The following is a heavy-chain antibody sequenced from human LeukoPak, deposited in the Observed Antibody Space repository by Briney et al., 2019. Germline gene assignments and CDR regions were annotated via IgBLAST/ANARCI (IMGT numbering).Heavy chain of an antibody. V-gene: IGHV4-4*02. Sequence: SETLSLTCAVSGGSISSNNWWSWIHQPPGKVLEWIGEIYHSGSTNYNPSLKSRVTISIDTSKNQFSLKLSSVTAADTAVYYCARDPSGFSSRFDYWGQGMLVTVSS. CDR3: ARDPSGFSSRFDY. CDR2: IYHSGST. CDR1: GGSISSNNW. D-gene: IGHD3-22*01. J-gene: IGHJ4*02.